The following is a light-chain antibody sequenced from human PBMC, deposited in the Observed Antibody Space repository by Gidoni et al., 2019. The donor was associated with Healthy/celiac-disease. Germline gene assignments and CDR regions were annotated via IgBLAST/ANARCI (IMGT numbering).Light chain of an antibody. CDR1: QSISSY. Sequence: DIQMTQSPSSLSASVGDRVTSTCRASQSISSYLNWYQQKPGKAPKRLIYAASSLQSGVPSRFSGSGSGTDFTLTISSLQPEDFATYYCQQSYSTPRTFGQGTKVEIK. V-gene: IGKV1-39*01. CDR2: AAS. J-gene: IGKJ1*01. CDR3: QQSYSTPRT.